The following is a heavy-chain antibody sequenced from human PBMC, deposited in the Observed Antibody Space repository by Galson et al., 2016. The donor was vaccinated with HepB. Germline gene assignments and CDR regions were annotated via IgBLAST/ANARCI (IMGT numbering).Heavy chain of an antibody. CDR3: AKERLVRRIFDH. CDR2: ISTRRTT. Sequence: LRLSCAASGFVFSNFGLSWVRQAPGKGLEWVASISTRRTTYYSDSVHGRFTISRDNSNNTLYLKMNGLRAEDTAVYYCAKERLVRRIFDHWGQGTLLTVSS. J-gene: IGHJ4*02. CDR1: GFVFSNFG. V-gene: IGHV3-23*01. D-gene: IGHD1-1*01.